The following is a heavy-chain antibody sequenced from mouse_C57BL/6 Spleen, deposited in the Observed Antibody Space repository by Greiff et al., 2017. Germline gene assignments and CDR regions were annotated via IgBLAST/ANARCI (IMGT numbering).Heavy chain of an antibody. V-gene: IGHV5-6*01. CDR1: GFTFSSYG. CDR2: ISSGGSYT. CDR3: ARLPMITTYYFDY. D-gene: IGHD2-4*01. Sequence: DVHLVESGGDLVQPGGSLKLSCAASGFTFSSYGMSWVRQTPDKRLEWVATISSGGSYTYYPDSVKGRFTISRDNAKNTLYLQMSSLKSEDTAMYYCARLPMITTYYFDYWGQGTTLTVSS. J-gene: IGHJ2*01.